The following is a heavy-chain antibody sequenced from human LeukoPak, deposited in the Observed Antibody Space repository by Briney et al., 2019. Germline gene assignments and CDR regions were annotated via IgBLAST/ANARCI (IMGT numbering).Heavy chain of an antibody. V-gene: IGHV4-59*01. CDR1: GGSISSYY. D-gene: IGHD1-26*01. J-gene: IGHJ4*02. Sequence: KPSETLSLTCTVSGGSISSYYWSWIRQPPGKGLEWIGYIYYSGSTNYNPSLRSRVTISVDTSKNQFSLKLSSVTAADTAVYYCARPSFGAWDLWGQGTLVTVSS. CDR3: ARPSFGAWDL. CDR2: IYYSGST.